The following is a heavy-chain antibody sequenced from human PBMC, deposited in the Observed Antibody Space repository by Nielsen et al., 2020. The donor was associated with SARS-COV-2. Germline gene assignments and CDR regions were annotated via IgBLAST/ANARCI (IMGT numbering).Heavy chain of an antibody. V-gene: IGHV1-2*06. Sequence: WVRQAPGQGLEWMGRINPNSGGTNYAQEFQGRVTMTRGTSISTAFMELSGLRSDDTAVYYCARGDYDYGDPRSYYYYYYGMDVWGQGTTVTVSS. J-gene: IGHJ6*02. D-gene: IGHD4-17*01. CDR2: INPNSGGT. CDR3: ARGDYDYGDPRSYYYYYYGMDV.